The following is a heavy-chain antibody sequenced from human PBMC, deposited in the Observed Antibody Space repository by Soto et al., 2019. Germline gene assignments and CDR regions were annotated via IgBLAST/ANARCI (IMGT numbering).Heavy chain of an antibody. CDR2: INPNSGGT. D-gene: IGHD5-12*01. CDR1: GYTFTGYY. J-gene: IGHJ5*02. V-gene: IGHV1-2*04. Sequence: ASVKVSCKASGYTFTGYYMHWVRQAPGQGLEWMGWINPNSGGTNYAQKFQGWVTMTRDTSISTAYMELSRLRSDDTAVYYCARSGYSGYARFSLNWFDPWGQGTLVTVSS. CDR3: ARSGYSGYARFSLNWFDP.